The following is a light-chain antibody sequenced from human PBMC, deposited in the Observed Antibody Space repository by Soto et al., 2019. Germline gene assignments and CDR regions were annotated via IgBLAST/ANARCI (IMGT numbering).Light chain of an antibody. CDR3: QQYNSYPLT. Sequence: DIQMTQSPSTLPASLGGRGTSTCRASQHISSWLAWYQQKPGKAPKFLIYDASSLESGVPSRFSGSGSGTEFTLTISSLQPDDFATYYCQQYNSYPLTFGGGTKVDIK. CDR2: DAS. J-gene: IGKJ4*01. V-gene: IGKV1-5*01. CDR1: QHISSW.